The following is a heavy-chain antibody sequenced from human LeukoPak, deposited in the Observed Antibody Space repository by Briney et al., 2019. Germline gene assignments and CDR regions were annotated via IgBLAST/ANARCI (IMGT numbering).Heavy chain of an antibody. J-gene: IGHJ4*02. Sequence: SETLSLTCTVSGVSISSYYWSWIRQPPGKGLEWIGYIYYSGSTNYNPSLKSRVTISGDTSKNQFSLKLSTLSAADTAVYYCAKDDLGVTCFDYWGQGTLVTVSS. CDR1: GVSISSYY. D-gene: IGHD3-3*01. V-gene: IGHV4-59*12. CDR3: AKDDLGVTCFDY. CDR2: IYYSGST.